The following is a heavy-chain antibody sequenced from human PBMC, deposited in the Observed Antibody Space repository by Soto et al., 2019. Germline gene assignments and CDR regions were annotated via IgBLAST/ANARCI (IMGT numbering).Heavy chain of an antibody. CDR2: INPNSGGT. CDR3: ARVRSRGSTIFGVVISSWFGP. D-gene: IGHD3-3*01. Sequence: ASVKVSCKASGYTFTCYYMHWVRQAPGLGLEWMGWINPNSGGTNYAQKFQGRVTMTRDTSISTAYMELSRLRSDDTAVYYCARVRSRGSTIFGVVISSWFGPWGQGTLVTVSS. CDR1: GYTFTCYY. J-gene: IGHJ5*02. V-gene: IGHV1-2*02.